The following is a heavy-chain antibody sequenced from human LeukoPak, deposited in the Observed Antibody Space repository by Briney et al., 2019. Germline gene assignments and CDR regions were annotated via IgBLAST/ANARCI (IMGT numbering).Heavy chain of an antibody. J-gene: IGHJ4*02. D-gene: IGHD5-18*01. Sequence: SVKVSCKASGGTFGSYAISWVRQAPGQGLEWMGGIIPIFGTANYAQKFQGRVTITADESTSTAYMELSSLRSEDTAVYYCARDSTAMVTDNFDYWGQGTLVTVSS. V-gene: IGHV1-69*13. CDR1: GGTFGSYA. CDR3: ARDSTAMVTDNFDY. CDR2: IIPIFGTA.